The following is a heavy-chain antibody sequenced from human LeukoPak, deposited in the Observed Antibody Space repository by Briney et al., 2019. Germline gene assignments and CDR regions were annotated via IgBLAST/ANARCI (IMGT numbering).Heavy chain of an antibody. D-gene: IGHD4-17*01. CDR2: IYSGGNT. CDR1: GFTVSSNY. CDR3: ARRGYGDYAPFDY. Sequence: GGSLRLSCAVSGFTVSSNYMSWVRQAPGEGLEWVSVIYSGGNTYYADSVKGRFTISRDNSKNTLYLQINSLRAEDTAVYYCARRGYGDYAPFDYWGQGTLVTVSS. V-gene: IGHV3-66*04. J-gene: IGHJ4*02.